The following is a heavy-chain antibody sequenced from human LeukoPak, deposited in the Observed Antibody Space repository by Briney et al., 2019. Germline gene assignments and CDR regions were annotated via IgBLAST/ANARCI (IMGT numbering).Heavy chain of an antibody. D-gene: IGHD2-15*01. Sequence: PSETLSLTCAVSGGSFSGYYWSWIRQPPGKELEWIGGINHSGSTNYNPSLKSRVTISVDTSKNQFSLKLSSVTAADTAVYYCARAPGCSGGSCYSHYYYGMDVWGQGTTVTVSS. CDR2: INHSGST. CDR3: ARAPGCSGGSCYSHYYYGMDV. V-gene: IGHV4-34*01. CDR1: GGSFSGYY. J-gene: IGHJ6*02.